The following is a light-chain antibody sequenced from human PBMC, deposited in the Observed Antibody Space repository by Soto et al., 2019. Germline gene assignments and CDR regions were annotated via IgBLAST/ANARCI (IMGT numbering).Light chain of an antibody. Sequence: QSVLSQSPSASASRGASVKLTCTLSSGHSSYAIAWHQQQPEKGPRYLMKLNSDGSHSKGDGIPDRFSGSSSGAERYLTISSIQSEDEADYSCQTWGTGIRVFGGGTKLTVL. CDR3: QTWGTGIRV. J-gene: IGLJ3*02. CDR1: SGHSSYA. V-gene: IGLV4-69*01. CDR2: LNSDGSH.